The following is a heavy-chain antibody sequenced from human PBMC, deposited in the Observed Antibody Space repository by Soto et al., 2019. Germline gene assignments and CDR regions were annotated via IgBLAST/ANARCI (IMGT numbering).Heavy chain of an antibody. CDR2: IFGGSGVT. Sequence: RVSKTTGMGLEWVSSIFGGSGVTYYTDSVKGRFTISRDSSENTVYLQMNSLRAEDTALYYCAKYASKSSPPYLAYWGQGTLVTVSS. V-gene: IGHV3-23*01. CDR3: AKYASKSSPPYLAY. J-gene: IGHJ4*02. D-gene: IGHD2-2*01.